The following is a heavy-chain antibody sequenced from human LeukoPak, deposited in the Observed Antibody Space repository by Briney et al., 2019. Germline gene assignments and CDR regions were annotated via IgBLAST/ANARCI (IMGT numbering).Heavy chain of an antibody. V-gene: IGHV4-39*01. CDR2: IYYSGST. CDR3: ARRRDGGLYNI. CDR1: GGSISSSNYY. D-gene: IGHD3-10*01. J-gene: IGHJ3*02. Sequence: PSETLSLTCSVSGGSISSSNYYWVWVRQPPGKGLEWIGSIYYSGSTYYSPSLKSRVTISVDTSKNQFSLKLSSVTATDTAVYYCARRRDGGLYNIWVPVKMVTVSS.